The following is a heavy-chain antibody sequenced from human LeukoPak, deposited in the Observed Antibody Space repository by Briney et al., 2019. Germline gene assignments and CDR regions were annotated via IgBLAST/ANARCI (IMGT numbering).Heavy chain of an antibody. D-gene: IGHD6-13*01. CDR3: ARDGYSSPVEVAFDI. J-gene: IGHJ3*02. CDR1: GFTFSSYA. Sequence: GGSLRLSCAASGFTFSSYAMHWVRQAPGKGLEWVAVISYDGSNKYYADPVKGRFTISRDNSKNTLYLQMNSLRAEDTAVYYCARDGYSSPVEVAFDIWGQGTMVTVSS. V-gene: IGHV3-30-3*01. CDR2: ISYDGSNK.